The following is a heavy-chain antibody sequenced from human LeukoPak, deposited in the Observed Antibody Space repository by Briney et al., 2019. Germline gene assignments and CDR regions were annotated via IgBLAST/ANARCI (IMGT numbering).Heavy chain of an antibody. D-gene: IGHD2-15*01. CDR2: INPSGGST. CDR1: GYTFTGYY. J-gene: IGHJ5*02. CDR3: ARAFKSVVAATPIEWFDP. Sequence: ASVKVSCKASGYTFTGYYMHWVRQAPGQGLEWMGIINPSGGSTSYAQKFQGRVTMTRDTSTSTVYMELSSLRSEDTAVYYCARAFKSVVAATPIEWFDPWGQGTLVTVSS. V-gene: IGHV1-46*01.